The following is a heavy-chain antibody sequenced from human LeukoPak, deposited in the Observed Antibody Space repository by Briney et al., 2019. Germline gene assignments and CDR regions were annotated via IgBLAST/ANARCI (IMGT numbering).Heavy chain of an antibody. CDR2: ISGTGATT. CDR3: AKDQRFGDLDDY. Sequence: QSGGSLRLSCAASGFTFSGFAMSWVRQAPGKGLEWVSAISGTGATTYYADSVKGRFAISRDNSKNTLYLQMSSLRAEDTAVYYCAKDQRFGDLDDYRGQGTLVTVSS. J-gene: IGHJ4*02. CDR1: GFTFSGFA. V-gene: IGHV3-23*01. D-gene: IGHD3-10*01.